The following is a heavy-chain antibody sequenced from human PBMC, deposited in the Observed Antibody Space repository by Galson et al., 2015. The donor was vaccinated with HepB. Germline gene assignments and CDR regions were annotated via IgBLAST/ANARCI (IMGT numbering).Heavy chain of an antibody. J-gene: IGHJ4*02. D-gene: IGHD2-8*02. CDR2: IGGSDTRT. Sequence: SLRLSCAVSDFGIYYNAMAWVRQAPGKGLEWVSAIGGSDTRTDYADSVKGRFTTSRDSSRNMLYLQMNSLRAEDTAMYYCAKDILHWSFDHWGPGTLVTVSS. V-gene: IGHV3-23*01. CDR1: DFGIYYNA. CDR3: AKDILHWSFDH.